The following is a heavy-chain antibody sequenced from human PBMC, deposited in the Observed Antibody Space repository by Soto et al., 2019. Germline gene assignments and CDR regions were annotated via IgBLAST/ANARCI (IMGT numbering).Heavy chain of an antibody. D-gene: IGHD2-2*03. CDR3: ARVSWMDWYFDL. CDR1: GGSFSGYY. CDR2: INHSGST. V-gene: IGHV4-34*01. J-gene: IGHJ2*01. Sequence: QVQLQQWGAGLLKPSETLTLTCAVYGGSFSGYYWSWIRQPPGKGLEWIGEINHSGSTNYNPSLKSRVTISVDTSKNQFSLKLSSVTAADTAVYYCARVSWMDWYFDLWARGTLVTVSS.